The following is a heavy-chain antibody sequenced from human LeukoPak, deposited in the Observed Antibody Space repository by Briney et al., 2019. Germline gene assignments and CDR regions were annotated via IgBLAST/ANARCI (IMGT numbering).Heavy chain of an antibody. V-gene: IGHV4-30-2*01. CDR1: GGSISSGGYS. J-gene: IGHJ5*02. CDR3: ASLLGLGWFDP. D-gene: IGHD3/OR15-3a*01. Sequence: PSETLSLTCAVSGGSISSGGYSWSWIRQAPGKGLEWIGYIYHSGSTYYNPSLKSRVTISVDRSKNQFSLKLSSVTAADTAVYFCASLLGLGWFDPWGQGTLVTVSS. CDR2: IYHSGST.